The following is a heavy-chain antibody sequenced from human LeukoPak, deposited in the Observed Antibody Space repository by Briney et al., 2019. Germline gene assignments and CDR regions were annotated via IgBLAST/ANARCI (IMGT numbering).Heavy chain of an antibody. D-gene: IGHD1-26*01. CDR3: ARWYPWELNACDI. CDR2: IYYSGST. V-gene: IGHV4-59*01. Sequence: SETLSLTCTVSGGSISSYYWSWLRQPPGKGLEWIGYIYYSGSTNYNPSLKSRVTISVDTSKNQFSLKLSSVTAADTAVYYCARWYPWELNACDIWGQGTMVTVSS. J-gene: IGHJ3*02. CDR1: GGSISSYY.